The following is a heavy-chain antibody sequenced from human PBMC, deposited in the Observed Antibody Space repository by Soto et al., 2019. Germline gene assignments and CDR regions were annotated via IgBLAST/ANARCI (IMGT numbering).Heavy chain of an antibody. J-gene: IGHJ4*02. V-gene: IGHV3-23*01. Sequence: EAQLLESGGGLVQLGGSLRVSCAASGFSFDTYAMSWVRQAPGKGLEWVSTISGSGGNTYYADSVKGRFTISRDNSKNILYLQMTSLRAEDTALYYCAKLGMTTINRDYWGQGTQVTVSS. CDR1: GFSFDTYA. CDR3: AKLGMTTINRDY. D-gene: IGHD5-12*01. CDR2: ISGSGGNT.